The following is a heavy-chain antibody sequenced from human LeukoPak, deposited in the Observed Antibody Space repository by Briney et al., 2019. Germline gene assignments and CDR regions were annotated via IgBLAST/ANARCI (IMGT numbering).Heavy chain of an antibody. CDR3: ARSAVGTTPWIQL. CDR1: GFTFSNYN. Sequence: PGGSLRLSCAASGFTFSNYNINWVRQAPGKGLEWVSVIYSGFKTYYADSVKGRFTISIDTSNNTVYLQMNTLRTDDTAIYYCARSAVGTTPWIQLWGQGTLVTVSA. V-gene: IGHV3-66*01. D-gene: IGHD2-21*02. J-gene: IGHJ1*01. CDR2: IYSGFKT.